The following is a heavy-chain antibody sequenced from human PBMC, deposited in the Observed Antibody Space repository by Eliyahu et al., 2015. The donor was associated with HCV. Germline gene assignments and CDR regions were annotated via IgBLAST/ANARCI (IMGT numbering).Heavy chain of an antibody. D-gene: IGHD3-3*01. Sequence: EVQLVESGGTLVQPGGSLRLSCAASGFTFSGYDMNWVRQAPGKGLEWLSKISVGDTIYYADSVKGRFIISRDNAKNALYLQMNSLREEDTAVYYCVRELVSTIGSFDYWGQGTLVTVSS. CDR3: VRELVSTIGSFDY. CDR1: GFTFSGYD. CDR2: ISVGDTI. V-gene: IGHV3-48*02. J-gene: IGHJ4*02.